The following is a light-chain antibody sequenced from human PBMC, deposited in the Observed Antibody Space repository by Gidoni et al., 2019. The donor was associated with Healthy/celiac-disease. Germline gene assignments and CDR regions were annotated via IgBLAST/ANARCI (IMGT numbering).Light chain of an antibody. V-gene: IGKV1-39*01. CDR2: AAS. CDR1: QSISSY. Sequence: DIQMTQSTSSLSASVGDRVTITSRARQSISSYLNRSPQKPGKAPKRLIDAASSLQSGVPSRFRGSGSGTDFTLTISSLQPEDFATYYCQQSYSTPPYTFXQXTRLEIK. J-gene: IGKJ2*01. CDR3: QQSYSTPPYT.